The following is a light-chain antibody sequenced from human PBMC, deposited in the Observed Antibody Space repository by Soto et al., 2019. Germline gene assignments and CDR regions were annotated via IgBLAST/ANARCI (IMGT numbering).Light chain of an antibody. J-gene: IGKJ1*01. CDR3: QQYDNSPRT. CDR2: GAS. V-gene: IGKV3-20*01. Sequence: EIELTQSPGTLSLSPGERATLSCRASQSVSSSFLAWYQQKPGQAPRLLIYGASSRATGIPDRFSGSGSGTDFTLTISRLEPEDFAVYYWQQYDNSPRTFGQGTKVEIK. CDR1: QSVSSSF.